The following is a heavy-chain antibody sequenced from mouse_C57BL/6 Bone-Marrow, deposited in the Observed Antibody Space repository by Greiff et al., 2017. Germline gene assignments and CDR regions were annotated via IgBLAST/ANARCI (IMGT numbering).Heavy chain of an antibody. CDR3: ASTAQPY. CDR1: GYTFTSYW. J-gene: IGHJ2*01. CDR2: IDPSDSYT. D-gene: IGHD3-2*02. V-gene: IGHV1-50*01. Sequence: VQLQQPGAELVKPGASVKLSCKASGYTFTSYWMQWVKQRPGQGLEWIGEIDPSDSYTNYNQKFKGKATFTVDTSSSTAYMQFSSLTSEDSAVYYGASTAQPYWGQGTTLTVSS.